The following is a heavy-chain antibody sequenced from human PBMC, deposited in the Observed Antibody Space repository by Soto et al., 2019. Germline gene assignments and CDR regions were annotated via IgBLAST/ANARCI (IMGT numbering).Heavy chain of an antibody. J-gene: IGHJ5*02. D-gene: IGHD3-9*01. V-gene: IGHV3-64D*08. CDR3: VKGADILTGYYNVPWFDP. CDR2: ISSNGGST. CDR1: GFTFSSYA. Sequence: GGSLRLSCSASGFTFSSYAMHWVRQAPGKGLEYVSAISSNGGSTYYADSVKGRFTISRDNSKNTLYLQMSSLRAEDTAVYYCVKGADILTGYYNVPWFDPWGQGTLVTVSS.